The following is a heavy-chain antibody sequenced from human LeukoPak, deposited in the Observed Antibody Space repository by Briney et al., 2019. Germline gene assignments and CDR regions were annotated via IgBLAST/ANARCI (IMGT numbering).Heavy chain of an antibody. V-gene: IGHV3-21*01. CDR2: ISSSSSYI. CDR3: ARDGDTVLTRGYYYYMDV. D-gene: IGHD4-23*01. J-gene: IGHJ6*03. Sequence: PGGSLRLSCAASGITFSSYSMNWVRQAPGKGLGWVSCISSSSSYIYYADSVKGRFTISRDNARNSLYLQMNSLRAEDTALYYCARDGDTVLTRGYYYYMDVWGKGTTVIVSS. CDR1: GITFSSYS.